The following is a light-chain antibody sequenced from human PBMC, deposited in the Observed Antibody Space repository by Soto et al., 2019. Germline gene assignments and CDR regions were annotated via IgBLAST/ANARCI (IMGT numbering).Light chain of an antibody. V-gene: IGKV1-16*02. CDR1: QGISNH. J-gene: IGKJ1*01. Sequence: DIQMTQSPSSLSASVGDRVTITCRASQGISNHLAWFQQKPGQAPKSLIYAASSLRSGVPSKFSGSGSGTEFTLTISSLQPEDFATYYCQQYNTYPWAFGQGTKVEVK. CDR2: AAS. CDR3: QQYNTYPWA.